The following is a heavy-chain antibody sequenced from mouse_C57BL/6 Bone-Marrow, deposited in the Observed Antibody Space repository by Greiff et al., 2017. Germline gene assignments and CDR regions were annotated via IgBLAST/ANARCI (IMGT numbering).Heavy chain of an antibody. J-gene: IGHJ1*03. CDR1: GYTFTSYW. CDR2: IYPGSGST. V-gene: IGHV1-55*01. CDR3: ARPCYSNYWYFDV. D-gene: IGHD2-5*01. Sequence: QVQLQQPGAELVKPGASVKMSCKASGYTFTSYWITWVKQRPGQGLGWIGDIYPGSGSTNYNEKFKRKATLTVDTSSSTAYMQLSSLTSEDSAVYYCARPCYSNYWYFDVWGTGTTVTVSS.